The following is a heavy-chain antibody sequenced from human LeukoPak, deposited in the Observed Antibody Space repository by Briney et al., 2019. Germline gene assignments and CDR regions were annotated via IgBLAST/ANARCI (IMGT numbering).Heavy chain of an antibody. J-gene: IGHJ5*02. CDR1: GGSIGSSSYY. CDR2: IYYSGST. Sequence: SETLSLTCTVSGGSIGSSSYYWGWIRQPPGKGLEWIGSIYYSGSTYYNPSLKSRVTISVDTSKNQFSLKLSSVTAADTAVYYCASQSGAAAGTYNWFDPWGQGTLVTVSS. D-gene: IGHD6-13*01. CDR3: ASQSGAAAGTYNWFDP. V-gene: IGHV4-39*01.